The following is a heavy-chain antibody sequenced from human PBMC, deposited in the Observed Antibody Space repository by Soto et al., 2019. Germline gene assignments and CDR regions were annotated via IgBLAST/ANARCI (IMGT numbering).Heavy chain of an antibody. CDR3: ARDASGYSQNDY. CDR2: ISYDGSNK. J-gene: IGHJ4*02. Sequence: PGGSLRLSCAASGFTFSSYAMHWVRQAPGKGLEWVAVISYDGSNKYYADSVKGRFTISRDNSKNTLYLQMNSLRAEDTAVYYCARDASGYSQNDYWGQGTLVTVSS. D-gene: IGHD3-22*01. V-gene: IGHV3-30-3*01. CDR1: GFTFSSYA.